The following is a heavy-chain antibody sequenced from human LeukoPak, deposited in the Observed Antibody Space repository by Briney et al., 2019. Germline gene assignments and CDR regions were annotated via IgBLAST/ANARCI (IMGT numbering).Heavy chain of an antibody. D-gene: IGHD6-19*01. V-gene: IGHV4-59*01. J-gene: IGHJ4*02. CDR2: IYYSGST. CDR1: GGSITNYY. Sequence: PSETLSLTCSVSGGSITNYYWSWIRQPPGKGLEWIGYIYYSGSTNYNPSLKSRVTISVDTSKNQFSLKLSSVTAADTAVYYCARYSTGWHFGYWGQGTLDTVSS. CDR3: ARYSTGWHFGY.